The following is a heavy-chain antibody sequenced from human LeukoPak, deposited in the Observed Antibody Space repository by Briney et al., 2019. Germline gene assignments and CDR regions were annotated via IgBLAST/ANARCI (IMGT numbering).Heavy chain of an antibody. CDR1: GSIFTSYW. CDR3: GRLSEDYVIY. CDR2: IYPGDSDT. D-gene: IGHD3-16*01. J-gene: IGHJ4*02. Sequence: GASLQISGMGSGSIFTSYWIGWVRPLPGKGLEWMGIIYPGDSDTRYSPSFQGHDTISADKPIRTASPQCSVLKASDSAMYYGGRLSEDYVIYWGQGTLVTVSS. V-gene: IGHV5-51*01.